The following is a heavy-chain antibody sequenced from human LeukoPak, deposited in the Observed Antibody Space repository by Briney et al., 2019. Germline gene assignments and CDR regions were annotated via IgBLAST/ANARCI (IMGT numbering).Heavy chain of an antibody. Sequence: GGSLRLSCSASGFTFSNYAMHWVRQASGKGLEWVGLIRSTSNSYATAYAASVKGRFTISRDDSKNTAYLQMNSLKAEDTAVYYCAGGSGWYSPDYWGQGALVTVSS. J-gene: IGHJ4*02. V-gene: IGHV3-73*01. CDR2: IRSTSNSYAT. CDR1: GFTFSNYA. D-gene: IGHD6-19*01. CDR3: AGGSGWYSPDY.